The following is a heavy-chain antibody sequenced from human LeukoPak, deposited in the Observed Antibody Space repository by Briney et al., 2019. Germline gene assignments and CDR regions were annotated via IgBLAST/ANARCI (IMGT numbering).Heavy chain of an antibody. CDR1: GFTFSSYA. Sequence: PGGSLRLSCAASGFTFSSYAMSWVRQAPGKGLGWVSTFSGDGAGTFYADSVKGRFTISRDNSKNTLYLQMSNLRAEDTAVYFCARGGGLDVWGQGATVTVSS. CDR2: FSGDGAGT. J-gene: IGHJ6*02. D-gene: IGHD3-16*01. V-gene: IGHV3-23*01. CDR3: ARGGGLDV.